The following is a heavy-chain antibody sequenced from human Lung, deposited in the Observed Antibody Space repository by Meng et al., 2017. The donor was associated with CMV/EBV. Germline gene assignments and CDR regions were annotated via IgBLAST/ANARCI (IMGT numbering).Heavy chain of an antibody. Sequence: SVKVSXKASGYTFTGYYMHWVRQAPGQGLEWMGWINPNSGGTNYAQKFQGRVTMTRDTSISTAYMELSRLRSDDTAVYYCARGVAAAPTIYYFDYWGQGTXVNGAS. V-gene: IGHV1-2*02. J-gene: IGHJ4*02. CDR1: GYTFTGYY. CDR2: INPNSGGT. CDR3: ARGVAAAPTIYYFDY. D-gene: IGHD6-13*01.